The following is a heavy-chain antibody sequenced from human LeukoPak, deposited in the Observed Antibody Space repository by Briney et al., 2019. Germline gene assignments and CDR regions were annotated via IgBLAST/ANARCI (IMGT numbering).Heavy chain of an antibody. CDR3: ARPLDTTFFNAFDI. J-gene: IGHJ3*02. V-gene: IGHV4-39*01. CDR2: IYYSGIT. Sequence: SETLSLTCIVSGGSISTSSYFWGWIRQPPGRGLEWIGSIYYSGITFYNPSLKSRLTISVDTSKNQFSLKLTSVTAADTAVYYCARPLDTTFFNAFDIWGQGTMVTVSS. CDR1: GGSISTSSYF. D-gene: IGHD2/OR15-2a*01.